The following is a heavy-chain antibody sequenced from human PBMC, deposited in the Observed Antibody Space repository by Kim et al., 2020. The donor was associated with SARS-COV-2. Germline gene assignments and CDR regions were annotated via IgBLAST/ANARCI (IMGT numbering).Heavy chain of an antibody. CDR1: GGSFSGYY. V-gene: IGHV4-34*01. Sequence: SETLSLTCAVYGGSFSGYYWSWIRQPPGKGLEWIGEINHSGSTNYNPSLKSRVTISVDTSKNQFSLKLSSVTAAGTAMYYCARGRRDGYIKYYYYGMDVWGQGTTVTVSS. J-gene: IGHJ6*02. D-gene: IGHD5-12*01. CDR2: INHSGST. CDR3: ARGRRDGYIKYYYYGMDV.